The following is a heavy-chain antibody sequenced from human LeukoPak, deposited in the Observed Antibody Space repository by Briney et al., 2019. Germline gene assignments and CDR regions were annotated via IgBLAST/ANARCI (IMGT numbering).Heavy chain of an antibody. D-gene: IGHD4-17*01. CDR1: GYSISSGYY. CDR3: ARRSLTTVTTPYFDY. V-gene: IGHV4-38-2*01. J-gene: IGHJ4*02. Sequence: SETLSLTCAVSGYSISSGYYWGWIRQPPGKGLEWIGSIYHSGSTYYNPSLKSRVTIPVDTSKNQFSLKLSSVTAADTAVYYCARRSLTTVTTPYFDYWGQGTLVTVSS. CDR2: IYHSGST.